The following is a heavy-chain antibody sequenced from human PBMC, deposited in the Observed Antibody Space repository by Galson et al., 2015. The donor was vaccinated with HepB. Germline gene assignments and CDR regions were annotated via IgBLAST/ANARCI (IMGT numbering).Heavy chain of an antibody. J-gene: IGHJ4*02. Sequence: VKVSCKVSGYTLTELSMHWVRQAPGKGLEWMGGFDPEDGETIYAQKFQGRVTMTEDTSTDTAYMELSSLRSEDTAVYYCATAMTGYYASFHYWGQGTLVTVSS. CDR3: ATAMTGYYASFHY. D-gene: IGHD3-9*01. V-gene: IGHV1-24*01. CDR1: GYTLTELS. CDR2: FDPEDGET.